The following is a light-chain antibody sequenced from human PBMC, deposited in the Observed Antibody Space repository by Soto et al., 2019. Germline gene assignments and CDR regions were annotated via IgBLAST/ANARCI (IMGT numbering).Light chain of an antibody. V-gene: IGKV3-20*01. CDR3: QQYAESPIT. J-gene: IGKJ5*01. CDR1: ETRKKNY. Sequence: EVVLTQSPGSLSLSPGEGSTLSCRAVETRKKNYLAWYQQQPGQAPRLLIYAAYRRATGIPDRFSGGGSGTDFTLTISRLEPEDIAVFYCQQYAESPITFGQGTRLE. CDR2: AAY.